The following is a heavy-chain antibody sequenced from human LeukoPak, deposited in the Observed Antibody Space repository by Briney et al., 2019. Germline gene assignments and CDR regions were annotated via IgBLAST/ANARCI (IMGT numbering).Heavy chain of an antibody. CDR1: GYTFTSYG. CDR2: ISAYNGNT. Sequence: ASVKVSCKASGYTFTSYGISWVRQAPGQGLEWMGWISAYNGNTNYAQKLQGRVTMTTDTSTSTAYMELRSLRSDDTAVYYCAASKGYCSGGSCPNWFDPWGQGTLVTVSS. J-gene: IGHJ5*02. CDR3: AASKGYCSGGSCPNWFDP. V-gene: IGHV1-18*01. D-gene: IGHD2-15*01.